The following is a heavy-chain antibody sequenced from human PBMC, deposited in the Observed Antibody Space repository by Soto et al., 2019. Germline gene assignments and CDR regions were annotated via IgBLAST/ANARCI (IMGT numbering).Heavy chain of an antibody. CDR1: GFTFCNAW. Sequence: GGSLRLSCAASGFTFCNAWMNWVRQAPGKGLEWVGRIKSKTDGGTTDYAAPVKGGFTISRDDSKNTLYLQMNSLKTEDTAVYYCTTLSPASRGYYDYFDYWGQGTLVTVS. CDR3: TTLSPASRGYYDYFDY. V-gene: IGHV3-15*07. CDR2: IKSKTDGGTT. J-gene: IGHJ4*02. D-gene: IGHD3-3*01.